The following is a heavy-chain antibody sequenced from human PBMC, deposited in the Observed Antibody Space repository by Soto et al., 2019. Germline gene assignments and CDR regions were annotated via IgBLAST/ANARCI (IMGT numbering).Heavy chain of an antibody. V-gene: IGHV1-69*01. CDR3: ARELWYYDSSGYTVAWYFDL. D-gene: IGHD3-22*01. J-gene: IGHJ2*01. CDR2: IIPVFDTA. CDR1: GDSFSNYA. Sequence: QVQLVQSGAEVKKPGSSVKVSCKASGDSFSNYAISWVRQAPGQGLEWMGGIIPVFDTANYAQKFQGRVTVTADDSTGTVYMEMSSLRSEDRVGYYCARELWYYDSSGYTVAWYFDLWGRGTLVTVSS.